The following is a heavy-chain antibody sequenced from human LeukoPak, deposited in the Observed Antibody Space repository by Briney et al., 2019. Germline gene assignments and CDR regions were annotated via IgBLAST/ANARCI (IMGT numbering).Heavy chain of an antibody. J-gene: IGHJ3*01. CDR3: STWLRESNLSV. D-gene: IGHD5-12*01. CDR1: GFTLSSYG. CDR2: IWPDGTNK. Sequence: PGRSLTLSCAASGFTLSSYGMHGAPQAPGRGLEWVAFIWPDGTNKHYADSVKGRFTIYRDNSKSTLDLQMNSLRDEDTATYYCSTWLRESNLSVWGQGTVVTVSS. V-gene: IGHV3-33*01.